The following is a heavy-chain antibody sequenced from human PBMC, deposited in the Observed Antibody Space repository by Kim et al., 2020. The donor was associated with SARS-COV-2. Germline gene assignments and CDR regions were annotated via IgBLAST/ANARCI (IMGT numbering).Heavy chain of an antibody. CDR2: LLVILVTRFL. J-gene: IGHJ3*02. D-gene: IGHD3-22*01. Sequence: SGTRGWSGSHTLLVILVTRFLHYTDSVKVRFTISRDNAKNSLYLQMNSLRAEDTAVYYCASITVLPLLCINIIEVDLSLDAFDIWGHGTMVTVSS. V-gene: IGHV3-21*01. CDR3: ASITVLPLLCINIIEVDLSLDAFDI.